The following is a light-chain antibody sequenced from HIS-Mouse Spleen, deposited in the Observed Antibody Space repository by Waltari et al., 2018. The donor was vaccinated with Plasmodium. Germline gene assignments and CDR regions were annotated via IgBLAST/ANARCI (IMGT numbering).Light chain of an antibody. CDR1: QGISSW. V-gene: IGKV1D-16*01. CDR2: AAS. J-gene: IGKJ4*01. CDR3: QQYNSYPLT. Sequence: DIQMTQPPSALSASVGDTVTITCRASQGISSWLAWYQQKPEKDPKSLIYAASSLQSGVPSRFSGSGSGTDFTLTISSLQPEDFATYYCQQYNSYPLTFGGGTKVEIK.